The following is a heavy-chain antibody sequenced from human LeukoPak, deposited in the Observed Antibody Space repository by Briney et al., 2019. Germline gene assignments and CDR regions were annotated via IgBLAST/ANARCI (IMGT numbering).Heavy chain of an antibody. Sequence: PGGSLRLSCAASGFTFSSYAMSWIRQPPGKGLEWIGYIYYSGSTNYNPSLKSRVTISVDTSKNQFSLRLSSVTAADTAIYYCARGGSVTARPFVSIDYWGQGTLVTVSS. CDR2: IYYSGST. CDR3: ARGGSVTARPFVSIDY. J-gene: IGHJ4*02. CDR1: GFTFSSYA. V-gene: IGHV4-59*12. D-gene: IGHD6-6*01.